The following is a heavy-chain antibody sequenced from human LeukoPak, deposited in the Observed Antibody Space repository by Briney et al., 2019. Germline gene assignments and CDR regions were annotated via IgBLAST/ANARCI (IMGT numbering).Heavy chain of an antibody. D-gene: IGHD3-3*01. CDR1: GFTFSSYA. J-gene: IGHJ4*02. CDR3: AKVSIFGVVTYYFDY. CDR2: ISGSGGST. V-gene: IGHV3-23*01. Sequence: GGSLRLSCAASGFTFSSYAMSWVRQAPGKGLEWVSAISGSGGSTYYADSVKGRFTISRDNSKNTLYLQMSSLRAEDTAVYYCAKVSIFGVVTYYFDYWGQGTLVTVSS.